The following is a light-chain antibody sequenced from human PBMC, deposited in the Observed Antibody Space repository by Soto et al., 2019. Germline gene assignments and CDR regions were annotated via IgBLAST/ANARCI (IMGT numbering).Light chain of an antibody. CDR2: KAS. V-gene: IGKV1-5*03. Sequence: DIQMTQSPFTLSASVGDRVTITCRASQSISSWLAWYQQKPGKAPKLLIYKASTLESGVPSRFSGSGSGTEFTLTISSLQPDDFATYYCQQYNSYSTFGQGTRW. CDR3: QQYNSYST. J-gene: IGKJ1*01. CDR1: QSISSW.